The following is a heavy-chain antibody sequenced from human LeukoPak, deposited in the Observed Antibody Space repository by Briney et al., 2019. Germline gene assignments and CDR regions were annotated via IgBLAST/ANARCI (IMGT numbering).Heavy chain of an antibody. CDR3: ARRGMWLLSGGSVDV. CDR1: GGSFSGYY. J-gene: IGHJ6*04. CDR2: INHSGST. Sequence: PSETLSLTCAVYGGSFSGYYWSWIRQPPGKGLEWIGEINHSGSTNYNPSLKSRVTISVDTSKNQFSLKLSSVTAADTAVYYCARRGMWLLSGGSVDVWGKGTAVTVSS. D-gene: IGHD3-3*01. V-gene: IGHV4-34*01.